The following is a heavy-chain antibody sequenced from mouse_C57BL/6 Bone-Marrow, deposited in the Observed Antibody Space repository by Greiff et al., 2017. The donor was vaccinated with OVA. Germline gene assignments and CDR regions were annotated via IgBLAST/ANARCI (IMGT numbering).Heavy chain of an antibody. J-gene: IGHJ2*01. CDR3: ARRGQNGDFDY. D-gene: IGHD3-3*01. CDR2: INPNNGGT. Sequence: EVQLQQSGPELVKPGASVKISCKASGYTFTDYYMNWVKQSPGKSLEWIGDINPNNGGTSYNQKFKGKATLTVDNSSSTAYMELRSLTSEDSAVYYCARRGQNGDFDYWGQGTTLTVSS. CDR1: GYTFTDYY. V-gene: IGHV1-26*01.